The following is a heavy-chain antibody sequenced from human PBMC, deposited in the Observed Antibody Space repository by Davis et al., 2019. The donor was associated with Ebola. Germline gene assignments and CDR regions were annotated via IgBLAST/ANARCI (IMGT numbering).Heavy chain of an antibody. V-gene: IGHV4-59*12. CDR2: IYYSGST. CDR3: AKDSLATGTTYFDY. CDR1: GGSISSYY. Sequence: SETLSLTCTVSGGSISSYYWSWIRQPPGKGLEWIGYIYYSGSTNYNPSLKSRVIISVDTSKNQFSLKLRSVTAADTAVYYCAKDSLATGTTYFDYWGQGTLVTVSS. J-gene: IGHJ4*02. D-gene: IGHD1-1*01.